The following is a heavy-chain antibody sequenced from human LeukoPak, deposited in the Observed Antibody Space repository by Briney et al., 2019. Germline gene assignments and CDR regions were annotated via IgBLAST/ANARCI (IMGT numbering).Heavy chain of an antibody. Sequence: ASVKVSCKASGYTFTGYYMHWVRQAPGQGLEWMGWINPNSGGTNYAQKFRGRVTMTRDTAISTAYMELSRLRSDDTAVYYCARVSGAYDSSGYYYVPLDYWGQGTLVTVSS. D-gene: IGHD3-22*01. V-gene: IGHV1-2*02. CDR2: INPNSGGT. CDR3: ARVSGAYDSSGYYYVPLDY. J-gene: IGHJ4*02. CDR1: GYTFTGYY.